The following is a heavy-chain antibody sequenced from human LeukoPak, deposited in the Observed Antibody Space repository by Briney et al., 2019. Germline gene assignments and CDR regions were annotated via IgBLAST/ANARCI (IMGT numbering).Heavy chain of an antibody. J-gene: IGHJ4*02. D-gene: IGHD6-13*01. Sequence: GRSLRLSCAASGFTFSSYWMSWVRQAPGKGLEWVANIKQDGSEKYYVDSVKGRFTISRDNAKNSLYLQMNSLRAEDTAVYYCARVRSGSSWYFDYWGQGTLVTVSS. CDR1: GFTFSSYW. V-gene: IGHV3-7*03. CDR3: ARVRSGSSWYFDY. CDR2: IKQDGSEK.